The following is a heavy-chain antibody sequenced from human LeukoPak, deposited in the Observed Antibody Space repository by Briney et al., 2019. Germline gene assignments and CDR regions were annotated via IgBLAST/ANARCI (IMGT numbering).Heavy chain of an antibody. CDR2: INTNTENP. CDR1: AYTFTSYA. V-gene: IGHV7-4-1*02. D-gene: IGHD5-24*01. J-gene: IGHJ4*02. CDR3: ARGQPWLPY. Sequence: RASVTVSFTASAYTFTSYAMNWVRQAPGQGLEWMGWINTNTENPTYAQGFTGRFVFSLDTSVSTAYLQISSLEADDTAVYYCARGQPWLPYWGQGSLVTVSS.